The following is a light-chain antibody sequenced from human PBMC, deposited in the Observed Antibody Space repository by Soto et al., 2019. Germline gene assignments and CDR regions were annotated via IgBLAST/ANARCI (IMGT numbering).Light chain of an antibody. J-gene: IGKJ5*01. CDR3: QQAYSFPIT. Sequence: IQMTQSPSTLSASIGDRVTITCRASQSIVTYLNWYHQKPGQAPKLLIYAASNLQSGVPSRFSGSGSGTDFTLSINSLQPEDFATYYCQQAYSFPITFGQGTRLEIK. CDR2: AAS. CDR1: QSIVTY. V-gene: IGKV1-39*01.